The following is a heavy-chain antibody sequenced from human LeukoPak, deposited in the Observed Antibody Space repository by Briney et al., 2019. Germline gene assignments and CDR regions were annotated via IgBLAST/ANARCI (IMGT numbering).Heavy chain of an antibody. D-gene: IGHD3-16*02. V-gene: IGHV3-30*18. CDR3: ANEGYDYVWGSYRYLYYFDY. CDR2: ISYDGSNK. J-gene: IGHJ4*02. Sequence: GGSLRLSCAASGFTFSSYGMHWVRQAPGKGLEWVAVISYDGSNKYYADSVRGRFTISRDNSKNTLYLQMNSLRAEDTAVYYCANEGYDYVWGSYRYLYYFDYWGQGTLVTVSS. CDR1: GFTFSSYG.